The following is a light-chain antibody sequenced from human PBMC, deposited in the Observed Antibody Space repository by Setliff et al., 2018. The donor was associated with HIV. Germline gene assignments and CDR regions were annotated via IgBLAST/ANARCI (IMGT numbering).Light chain of an antibody. CDR3: SSYTSSATLL. J-gene: IGLJ1*01. CDR1: SNDVGGYNY. CDR2: EVS. V-gene: IGLV2-14*01. Sequence: QSVLPQPASVSGSPGQSITISCTGTSNDVGGYNYVSWYQQHPGKAPKLMIYEVSYRPSGVSNRFSGSKSGNTASLTISGLQAEDESDYYCSSYTSSATLLFGTGTKVTVL.